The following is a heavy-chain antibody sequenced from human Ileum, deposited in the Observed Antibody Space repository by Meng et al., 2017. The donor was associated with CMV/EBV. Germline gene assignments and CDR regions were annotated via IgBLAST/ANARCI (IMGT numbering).Heavy chain of an antibody. CDR1: GGSVSSDSYY. CDR3: ARGDGMDV. J-gene: IGHJ6*02. Sequence: SETLSLTCTVSGGSVSSDSYYWSWIRQPPGKGLEWIGYVYFSGSTNYNPSLKSRVTISVDTSKNQFSLKLSSVTAADTAVYYCARGDGMDVWGQGTTVTVSS. V-gene: IGHV4-61*01. CDR2: VYFSGST.